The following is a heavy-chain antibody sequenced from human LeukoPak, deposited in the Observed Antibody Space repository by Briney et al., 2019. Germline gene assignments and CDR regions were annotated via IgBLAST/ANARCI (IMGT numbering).Heavy chain of an antibody. Sequence: PGGSLRLSCAASGFTFSSYWTHWVRQAPGKGLVWVSRINSDGSTTSYADSVKGRITISRDNAKNTLYLQMNSLRAEDTAVYYCVGGSYYFDYWGQGTLVTVSS. CDR2: INSDGSTT. CDR3: VGGSYYFDY. D-gene: IGHD1-26*01. CDR1: GFTFSSYW. V-gene: IGHV3-74*01. J-gene: IGHJ4*02.